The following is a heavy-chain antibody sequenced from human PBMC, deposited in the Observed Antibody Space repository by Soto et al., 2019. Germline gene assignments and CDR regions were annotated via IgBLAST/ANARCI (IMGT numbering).Heavy chain of an antibody. Sequence: QVQLVQSGAEVKKPGASVKVSCKASGYTFTSYGISWVRQAPGQGLDWMGWISAYNGNTKYAQDLQGRVTMTTDTSTSTAYMERRSLRSDDTAMYYCARFSGGSYNTYYFYYGMDVWGQGTTVTVSS. CDR3: ARFSGGSYNTYYFYYGMDV. J-gene: IGHJ6*02. V-gene: IGHV1-18*04. CDR2: ISAYNGNT. CDR1: GYTFTSYG. D-gene: IGHD2-15*01.